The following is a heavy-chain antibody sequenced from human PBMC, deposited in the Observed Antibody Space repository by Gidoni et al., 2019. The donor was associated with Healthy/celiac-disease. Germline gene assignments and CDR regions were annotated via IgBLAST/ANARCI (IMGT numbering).Heavy chain of an antibody. CDR1: GFTFSHAW. CDR3: TGGAGGYCSSTSCYSYGMDV. V-gene: IGHV3-15*07. CDR2: IKSKTDGGTT. D-gene: IGHD2-2*02. J-gene: IGHJ6*02. Sequence: EVQLVESGGGLVKPGGSLRLSCAASGFTFSHAWLNWVRQAPGKGRAWVGRIKSKTDGGTTDYAAPVKGRFTSSRDDSKNTLYLQMNSLKTEDTAVYYCTGGAGGYCSSTSCYSYGMDVWGQGTTVTVSS.